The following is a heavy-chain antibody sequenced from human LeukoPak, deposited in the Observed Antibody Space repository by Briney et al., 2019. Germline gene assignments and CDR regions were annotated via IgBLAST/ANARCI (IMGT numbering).Heavy chain of an antibody. CDR1: GFTFSNYG. V-gene: IGHV3-33*01. J-gene: IGHJ4*02. D-gene: IGHD2-15*01. CDR3: ARRVGSGRFDY. CDR2: IWYDGSNK. Sequence: GSLRLSCAASGFTFSNYGMHWVRQAPGKGLEWVALIWYDGSNKYYTDSVKGRLTISRDNSKNTLYLQMNSLRAEDTAVYYCARRVGSGRFDYWGQGTLVTVSS.